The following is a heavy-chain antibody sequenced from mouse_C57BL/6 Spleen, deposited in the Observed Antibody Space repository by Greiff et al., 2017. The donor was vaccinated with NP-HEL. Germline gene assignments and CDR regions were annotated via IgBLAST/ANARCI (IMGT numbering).Heavy chain of an antibody. CDR3: ARGYYGSSDYIDY. CDR2: IYPGSGNT. CDR1: GYTFTDYY. V-gene: IGHV1-76*01. J-gene: IGHJ2*01. Sequence: QVQLQQSGAELVRPGASVKLSCKASGYTFTDYYINWVKQRPGQGLEWIARIYPGSGNTYYNEKFKGKATLTAAKSSSTAYMPLSSLASEDAAVYFCARGYYGSSDYIDYWGQGTTLTVSS. D-gene: IGHD1-1*01.